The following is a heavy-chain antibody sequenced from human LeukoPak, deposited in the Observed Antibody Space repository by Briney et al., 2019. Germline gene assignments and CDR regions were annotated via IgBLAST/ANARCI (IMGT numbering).Heavy chain of an antibody. CDR2: ISSSSSYI. J-gene: IGHJ6*02. CDR1: GFTFSSYS. CDR3: ARDGNGGPPLSYYYYGMDV. D-gene: IGHD4-23*01. V-gene: IGHV3-21*01. Sequence: GGSLRLSCAASGFTFSSYSMNWVRQAPGKGLEWVSSISSSSSYIYYADSVKGRFTISRDNAKNSLYLQMNSLRAEDTAVYYCARDGNGGPPLSYYYYGMDVWGQGTTVTVSS.